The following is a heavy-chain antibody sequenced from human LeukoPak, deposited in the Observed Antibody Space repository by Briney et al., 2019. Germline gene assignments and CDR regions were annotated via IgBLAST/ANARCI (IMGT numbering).Heavy chain of an antibody. Sequence: TGGSLRLSCAASGFTFSSYGMHWVRQAPGKWLEWVAVIWYDGSNKYYADSVKGRFTISRDNSKNTLYLQMNSLRAEDTAVYYCAKGDARWELGYIDYWGQGTLVTVSS. V-gene: IGHV3-33*06. CDR2: IWYDGSNK. CDR3: AKGDARWELGYIDY. CDR1: GFTFSSYG. J-gene: IGHJ4*02. D-gene: IGHD1-26*01.